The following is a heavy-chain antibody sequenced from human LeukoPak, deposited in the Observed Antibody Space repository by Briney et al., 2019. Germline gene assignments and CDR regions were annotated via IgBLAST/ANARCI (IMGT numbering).Heavy chain of an antibody. Sequence: SETLSLTCDVSGGSISSGLYSWRWIRQPLGKGLERIGYIYHTGSTYYNPSLKSRVTISVDTSKNQFSLRLSSVTAADTAVYYCARLQYCSGTSCYWFDPWGQGTLVTVSS. J-gene: IGHJ5*02. V-gene: IGHV4-30-2*01. CDR2: IYHTGST. D-gene: IGHD2-2*01. CDR1: GGSISSGLYS. CDR3: ARLQYCSGTSCYWFDP.